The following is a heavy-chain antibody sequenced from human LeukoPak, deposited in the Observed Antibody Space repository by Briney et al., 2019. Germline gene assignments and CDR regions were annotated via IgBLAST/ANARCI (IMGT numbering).Heavy chain of an antibody. CDR2: TYYRSKWHY. Sequence: SQTLSLTCAISGDSVSSNSAAWNWIRQSPSRGLEWLGRTYYRSKWHYDYAESVKRRITVNPDTSKNQFSLQLNSVTPEDTAVYYCARQSSTDYYYYGLDVWGQGTMVAVSS. V-gene: IGHV6-1*01. CDR1: GDSVSSNSAA. D-gene: IGHD1-1*01. J-gene: IGHJ6*02. CDR3: ARQSSTDYYYYGLDV.